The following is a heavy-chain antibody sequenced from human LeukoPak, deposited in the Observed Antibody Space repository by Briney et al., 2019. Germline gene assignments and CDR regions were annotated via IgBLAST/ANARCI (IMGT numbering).Heavy chain of an antibody. CDR1: GFTFSSFI. J-gene: IGHJ4*02. Sequence: GGSLRLSCAASGFTFSSFIMNWVRQAPGTGLEWISYISGSYFTTIYYADSVKGRFTISRDNAKNSLYLQMNSLRDEDTAVYYSGRDWGESAVDYWGQGTLVTVSS. V-gene: IGHV3-48*02. CDR3: GRDWGESAVDY. D-gene: IGHD3-16*01. CDR2: ISGSYFTTI.